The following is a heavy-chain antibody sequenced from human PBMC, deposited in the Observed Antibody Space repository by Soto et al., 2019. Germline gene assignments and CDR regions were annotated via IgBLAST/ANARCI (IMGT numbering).Heavy chain of an antibody. CDR1: GYTFTSYY. Sequence: QVQLVQSGAEVKKPGASVKVSCKASGYTFTSYYMHWVRQAPGQGLEWMGIINPSGGSTSYAQKFQGRFTMTRDTSTSTVYMELSSLRSEDTAVYYCARDRYYDSSGYYYAGGDYWGQGTLVTVSS. J-gene: IGHJ4*02. D-gene: IGHD3-22*01. CDR2: INPSGGST. CDR3: ARDRYYDSSGYYYAGGDY. V-gene: IGHV1-46*01.